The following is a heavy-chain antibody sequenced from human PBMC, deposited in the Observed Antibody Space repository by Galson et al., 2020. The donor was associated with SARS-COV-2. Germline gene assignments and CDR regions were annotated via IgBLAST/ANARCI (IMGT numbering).Heavy chain of an antibody. J-gene: IGHJ4*02. V-gene: IGHV4-34*01. Sequence: SETLSLTCAVYGGSFNNYYWTWIRQPPGKGLEWIGEISHSGNTNYNPSLKSRVTISVDTSKNQFSLNLSSLTAADTAVYYCARTYYDLWSCPAIDNWGQGTLVTVSS. CDR2: ISHSGNT. CDR1: GGSFNNYY. D-gene: IGHD3-3*01. CDR3: ARTYYDLWSCPAIDN.